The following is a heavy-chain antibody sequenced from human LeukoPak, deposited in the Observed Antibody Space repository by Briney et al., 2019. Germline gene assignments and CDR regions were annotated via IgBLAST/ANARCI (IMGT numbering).Heavy chain of an antibody. V-gene: IGHV1-69*05. J-gene: IGHJ4*02. CDR2: IIPIFGTA. Sequence: GASVKVSCKASGGTFSSYAISWVRQAPGQGLEWMGRIIPIFGTANYAQKFQGRVTITTDGSTSTAYMELSSLRSEDTAVYYCARDLEGYCGGDCPFDYWGQGTLVTVSS. D-gene: IGHD2-21*02. CDR3: ARDLEGYCGGDCPFDY. CDR1: GGTFSSYA.